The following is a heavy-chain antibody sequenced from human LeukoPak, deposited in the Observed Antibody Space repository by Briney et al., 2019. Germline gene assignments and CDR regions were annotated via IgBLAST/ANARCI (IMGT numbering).Heavy chain of an antibody. V-gene: IGHV3-7*01. Sequence: GGSLRLSCAASGFTFSRYWMSWVRQAPGKGLEWVANIKQDGSDKDYVDSVKGRFTISRGNAMNSLYLQMNSLRVEDTAVYYCTREGVGGFDTWGQGAMVTVSS. J-gene: IGHJ3*02. CDR1: GFTFSRYW. CDR2: IKQDGSDK. D-gene: IGHD3-16*01. CDR3: TREGVGGFDT.